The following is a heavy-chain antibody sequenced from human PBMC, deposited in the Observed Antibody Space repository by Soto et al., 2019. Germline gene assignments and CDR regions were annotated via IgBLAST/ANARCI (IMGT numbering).Heavy chain of an antibody. J-gene: IGHJ4*02. V-gene: IGHV4-39*07. D-gene: IGHD3-3*01. Sequence: NPSETLSLTCTVSGGSISSSSYYWGWIRQPPGKGLEWIGSIYYSGSTYYNPSLKSRVTISVDTSKNQFSLKLSSVTAADTAVYYCARERTFGVVIGEMYYFDYWGQGTLVTVSS. CDR3: ARERTFGVVIGEMYYFDY. CDR1: GGSISSSSYY. CDR2: IYYSGST.